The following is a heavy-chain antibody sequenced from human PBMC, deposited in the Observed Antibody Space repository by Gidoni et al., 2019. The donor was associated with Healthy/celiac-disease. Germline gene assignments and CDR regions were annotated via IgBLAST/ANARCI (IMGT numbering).Heavy chain of an antibody. D-gene: IGHD6-13*01. CDR3: ARECDSSSSNYWYFDL. V-gene: IGHV3-48*02. CDR1: GFTFSSYS. J-gene: IGHJ2*01. CDR2: ISSSSSTI. Sequence: EVQLVESGGGLVQPGGSLRLSCAASGFTFSSYSMNWVRQAPGKGLEWVSYISSSSSTIYYADSVKGRFTISRDNAKNSLYLQMNSLRDEDTAVYYCARECDSSSSNYWYFDLWGRGTLVTVSS.